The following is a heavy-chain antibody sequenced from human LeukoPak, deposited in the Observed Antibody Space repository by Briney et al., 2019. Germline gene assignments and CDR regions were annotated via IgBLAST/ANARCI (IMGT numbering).Heavy chain of an antibody. CDR3: AKRNYYDSSGYYYDY. V-gene: IGHV3-23*01. CDR1: GFTFSSNA. CDR2: IGGGGVST. J-gene: IGHJ4*02. Sequence: PGTSLRPSCAASGFTFSSNATSWGRQAPGKGLEWVSAIGGGGVSTFYADSAKGRFTISRDNSKKTLYLQMNSLRAEDTAVYYCAKRNYYDSSGYYYDYWGQGTLATVS. D-gene: IGHD3-22*01.